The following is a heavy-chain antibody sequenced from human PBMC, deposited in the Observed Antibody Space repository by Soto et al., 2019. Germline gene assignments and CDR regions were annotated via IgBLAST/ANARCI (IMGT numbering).Heavy chain of an antibody. V-gene: IGHV1-2*02. J-gene: IGHJ6*02. CDR2: INPNSGGT. CDR3: ARGQGNYYYYGMDV. D-gene: IGHD3-10*01. CDR1: GYTFTGYY. Sequence: ASVKVSCKASGYTFTGYYMHWVRQAPGQGLEWMGWINPNSGGTNYAQKFQGRVTMTRDTSIGTAYMELSRLRSDDTAVYYCARGQGNYYYYGMDVWGQGXTVTVYS.